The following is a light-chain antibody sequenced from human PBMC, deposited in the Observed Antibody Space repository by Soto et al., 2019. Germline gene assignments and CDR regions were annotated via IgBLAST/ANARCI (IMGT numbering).Light chain of an antibody. V-gene: IGKV3-20*01. CDR2: AAS. Sequence: EIVLTQSPGTLSLSPGERATLSCRASQSVTSNYLAWYQQKPGQAPRILIFAASSRATGIPDKFSGSGSGTDFTLTISRLEPDDFAVYYCHHYGSPSWTFGQGTKVDIK. J-gene: IGKJ1*01. CDR1: QSVTSNY. CDR3: HHYGSPSWT.